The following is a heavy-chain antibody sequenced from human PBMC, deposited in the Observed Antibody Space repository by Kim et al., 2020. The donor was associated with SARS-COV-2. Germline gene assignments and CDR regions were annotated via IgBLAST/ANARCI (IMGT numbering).Heavy chain of an antibody. D-gene: IGHD2-2*01. J-gene: IGHJ4*02. CDR1: GGTFSSYA. V-gene: IGHV1-69*13. CDR3: AREVVDQLLLTSIAERHYFDY. CDR2: IIPIFGTA. Sequence: SVKVSCKASGGTFSSYAISWVRQAPGQGLEWMGGIIPIFGTANYAQKFQGRVTITADESTSTAYMELSSLRSEDTAVYYCAREVVDQLLLTSIAERHYFDYWGQGTLVTVSS.